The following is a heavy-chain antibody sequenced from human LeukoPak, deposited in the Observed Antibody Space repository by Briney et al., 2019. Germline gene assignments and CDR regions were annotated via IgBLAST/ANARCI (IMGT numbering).Heavy chain of an antibody. CDR1: GGSFSGYY. CDR3: ARAGYSSSWYDY. V-gene: IGHV4-34*01. CDR2: INHSGST. J-gene: IGHJ4*02. D-gene: IGHD6-13*01. Sequence: SETLSLTCAVYGGSFSGYYWSWIRQPPGKGLEWIGEINHSGSTNYNPSLKSRVTISVDTSKNQFSLKLSSVTAADTAVYYCARAGYSSSWYDYWGQGTLVTVSS.